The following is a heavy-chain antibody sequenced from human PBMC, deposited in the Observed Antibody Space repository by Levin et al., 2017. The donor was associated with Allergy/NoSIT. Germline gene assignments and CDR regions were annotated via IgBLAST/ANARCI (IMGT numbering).Heavy chain of an antibody. CDR2: IRNSGTDT. Sequence: GDSLKISCAASGFTFSNYAMSWVRQAPGEGLEWVSAIRNSGTDTYYADSVRGRFSISRDNSKDTLYLQMNSLRADDTAVYYCAKVLTSGSYYYFDFWGQGTLVTVSS. J-gene: IGHJ4*02. D-gene: IGHD3-22*01. V-gene: IGHV3-23*01. CDR3: AKVLTSGSYYYFDF. CDR1: GFTFSNYA.